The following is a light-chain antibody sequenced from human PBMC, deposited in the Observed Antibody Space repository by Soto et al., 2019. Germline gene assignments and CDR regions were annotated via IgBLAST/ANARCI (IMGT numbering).Light chain of an antibody. CDR2: AAS. V-gene: IGKV3-15*01. J-gene: IGKJ1*01. CDR3: QHYNNWPPWT. Sequence: EIVMTQSPATLSVSPGEGATLSCRASQSISSNLAWYQQKPGQSPRLLIYAASTRATGIPARFSGSGSGTEFTLTISSLQSEDFAGYYCQHYNNWPPWTFGQGTKVEIK. CDR1: QSISSN.